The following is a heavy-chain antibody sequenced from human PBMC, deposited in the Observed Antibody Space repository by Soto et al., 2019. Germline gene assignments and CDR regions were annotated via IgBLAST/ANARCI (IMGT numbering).Heavy chain of an antibody. V-gene: IGHV4-61*01. Sequence: QVQLQESGPGLVKPSETLSLTCTVSGGSVSSGSYYWSWIRQPPGKGLEWIGYIYYSGSTNYNPSLKSRVTISVDTSKNQFSLKLSSVTAADTAVYYCARGDRWLQLNYFDYWGQGTLVTVSS. CDR3: ARGDRWLQLNYFDY. CDR1: GGSVSSGSYY. D-gene: IGHD1-1*01. J-gene: IGHJ4*02. CDR2: IYYSGST.